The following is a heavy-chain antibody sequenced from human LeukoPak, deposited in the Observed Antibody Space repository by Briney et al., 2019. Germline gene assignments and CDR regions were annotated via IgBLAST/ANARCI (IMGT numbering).Heavy chain of an antibody. CDR1: VGSISRGTYY. D-gene: IGHD5-18*01. Sequence: PSESLSLTHTVSVGSISRGTYYWSWIRPPAGGGLVWFGCIYTSGSTNHTPSLKSRVTISVDTSKNQFPLKLSSVTAADTAVYYCARGNAAMANSAFDFWGQGTLVTVSS. CDR3: ARGNAAMANSAFDF. V-gene: IGHV4-61*02. J-gene: IGHJ4*02. CDR2: IYTSGST.